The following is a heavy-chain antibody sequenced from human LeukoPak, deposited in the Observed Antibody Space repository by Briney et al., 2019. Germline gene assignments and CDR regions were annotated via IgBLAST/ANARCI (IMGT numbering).Heavy chain of an antibody. CDR1: GFTFSSYG. J-gene: IGHJ6*04. V-gene: IGHV3-33*01. CDR3: AGDLFRAAAGKRAYYYGMDV. D-gene: IGHD6-13*01. CDR2: IWYDGSNK. Sequence: PGGSLRLSCAASGFTFSSYGMHWVRQAPGKGLEGVAVIWYDGSNKYYADSVKGRFTISRDNSKNTLYLQMNSLRAEDTAVYYCAGDLFRAAAGKRAYYYGMDVWGKGTTVTVSS.